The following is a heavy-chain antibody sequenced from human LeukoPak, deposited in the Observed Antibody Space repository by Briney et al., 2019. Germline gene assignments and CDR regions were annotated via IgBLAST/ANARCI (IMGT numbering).Heavy chain of an antibody. V-gene: IGHV3-64*04. D-gene: IGHD2-2*01. Sequence: GGSLRLSCSASGFTFSSYAMHWVRQAPGKGLEYVSAISSNGGSTYYADSVKGRFTISRDNAKNSLYLQMNSLRAEDTAVYYCRGYCSSTSCPGDYWGQGTLVTVSS. CDR3: RGYCSSTSCPGDY. CDR1: GFTFSSYA. J-gene: IGHJ4*02. CDR2: ISSNGGST.